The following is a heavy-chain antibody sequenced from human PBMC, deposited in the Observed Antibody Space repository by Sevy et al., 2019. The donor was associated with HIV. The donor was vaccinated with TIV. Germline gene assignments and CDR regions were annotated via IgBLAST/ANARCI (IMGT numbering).Heavy chain of an antibody. CDR2: ISTYNGNT. Sequence: ASVKVSCKASGYTFTSYGISWVRQAPGQGLEWMGWISTYNGNTNYAQKLQGRVTMTTDTSTSTAYMELRSLRSDDTAVYYCARDNVPPDAFDIWGQGTMVTVSS. CDR1: GYTFTSYG. CDR3: ARDNVPPDAFDI. V-gene: IGHV1-18*01. J-gene: IGHJ3*02.